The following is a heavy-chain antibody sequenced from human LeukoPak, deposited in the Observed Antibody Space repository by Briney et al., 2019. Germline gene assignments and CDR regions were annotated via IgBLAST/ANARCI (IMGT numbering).Heavy chain of an antibody. Sequence: ASVKVSCKASGYTFTSYYMHWVRQAPGQGLEWMGIINPSGGSTSYAQKFQGRVTMTRDTSTSTVYMELSSLRSEDTAVYYCARAVSPGRAVVALCYWGQGTLVTVSS. CDR1: GYTFTSYY. CDR2: INPSGGST. D-gene: IGHD3-22*01. J-gene: IGHJ4*02. CDR3: ARAVSPGRAVVALCY. V-gene: IGHV1-46*01.